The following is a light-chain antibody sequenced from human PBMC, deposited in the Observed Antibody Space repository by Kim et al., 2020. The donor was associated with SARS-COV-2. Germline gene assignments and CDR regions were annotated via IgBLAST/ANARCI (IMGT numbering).Light chain of an antibody. J-gene: IGLJ2*01. CDR1: SARSYY. CDR3: NSRDSSGNHMRI. Sequence: LGQTVRITCQGDSARSYYASWYQQKPGQAPVLVIYGKNNRPSGIPDRFSGSSSGYTASLTITGAQAEDEADYYCNSRDSSGNHMRIFGGGTKLTVL. CDR2: GKN. V-gene: IGLV3-19*01.